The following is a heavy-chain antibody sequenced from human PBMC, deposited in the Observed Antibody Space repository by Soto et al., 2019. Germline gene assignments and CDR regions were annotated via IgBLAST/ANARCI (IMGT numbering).Heavy chain of an antibody. V-gene: IGHV1-18*04. J-gene: IGHJ6*02. D-gene: IGHD6-13*01. CDR2: ISAYNGNT. CDR1: GYTFTSYG. Sequence: ASVKVSCKASGYTFTSYGISWVRQAPGQGLEWMGWISAYNGNTNYAQKLQGRVTMTTDTSTSTAYMELRSLRSDDTAVYYCARATEGSSWYYYYYCMEVWGQGTTVTVSS. CDR3: ARATEGSSWYYYYYCMEV.